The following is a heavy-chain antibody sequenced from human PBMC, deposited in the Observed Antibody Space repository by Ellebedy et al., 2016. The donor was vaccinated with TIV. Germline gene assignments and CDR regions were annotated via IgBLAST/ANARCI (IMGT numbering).Heavy chain of an antibody. Sequence: PGGSLRLSCAASGFTFSNYDMHWVRQAAGKGLEWISSIHAAGNAYYSASVKGRFTISRENAMDSLYLQMNSLRAGDTAVYFCARVRRDSNGWYHFDYWGQGILVTVSS. D-gene: IGHD6-19*01. V-gene: IGHV3-13*01. J-gene: IGHJ4*02. CDR2: IHAAGNA. CDR3: ARVRRDSNGWYHFDY. CDR1: GFTFSNYD.